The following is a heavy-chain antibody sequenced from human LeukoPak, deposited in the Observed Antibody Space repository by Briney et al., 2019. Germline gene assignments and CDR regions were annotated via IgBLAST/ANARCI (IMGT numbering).Heavy chain of an antibody. CDR2: IYYSGST. V-gene: IGHV4-39*07. D-gene: IGHD3-22*01. Sequence: SETLSLTCTVSGGSISSSSYYWGWIRQPPGKGLEWIGNIYYSGSTYYNPSLKSRVTISIDTSKNQFSLKLSAVTAADTAVYYCARSRGYYDAFDIWGQGTMVTVSS. CDR1: GGSISSSSYY. CDR3: ARSRGYYDAFDI. J-gene: IGHJ3*02.